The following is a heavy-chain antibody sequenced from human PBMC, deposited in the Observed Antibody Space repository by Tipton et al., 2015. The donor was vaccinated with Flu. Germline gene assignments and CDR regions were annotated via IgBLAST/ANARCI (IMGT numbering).Heavy chain of an antibody. CDR1: GGSINYYY. V-gene: IGHV4-59*01. J-gene: IGHJ4*02. CDR2: IYYSGLT. D-gene: IGHD1-26*01. Sequence: TLSLTCTVSGGSINYYYWSWIRQPPGKGLEWIGYIYYSGLTNYNPSLKSRVTMSVDTFKNQFSLKLNSVTTADTAVYYCARRLISSGNYYSLDYWGQGTLVTVSS. CDR3: ARRLISSGNYYSLDY.